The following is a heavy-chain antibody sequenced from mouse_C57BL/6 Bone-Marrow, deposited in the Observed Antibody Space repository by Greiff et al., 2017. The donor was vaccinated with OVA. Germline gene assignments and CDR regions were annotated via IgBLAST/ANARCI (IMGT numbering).Heavy chain of an antibody. J-gene: IGHJ2*01. CDR3: ARGVIRAYFDY. CDR2: IDPSDSYT. CDR1: GYTFTSYW. Sequence: QVQLKEPGAELVKPGASVKLSCKASGYTFTSYWMQWVKQRPGQGLEWIGEIDPSDSYTNYNQKFKGKATLTVDTSSSTAYMQLSSLTSEDSAVYYCARGVIRAYFDYWGQGTTLTVSS. V-gene: IGHV1-50*01. D-gene: IGHD2-4*01.